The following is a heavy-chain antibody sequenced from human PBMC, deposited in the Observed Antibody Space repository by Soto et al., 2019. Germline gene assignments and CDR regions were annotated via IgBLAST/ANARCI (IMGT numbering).Heavy chain of an antibody. CDR1: GGSISSYY. CDR3: ARGYCSGGSCYSRFFDY. Sequence: LSLTCTVSGGSISSYYWSWIRQPPGKGLEWIGYIYYSGSTIYYPYIKSRVTISVDTSKNLCSLKLSSVTTADTAVYYCARGYCSGGSCYSRFFDYWGQGTLVTVSS. J-gene: IGHJ4*02. CDR2: IYYSGST. D-gene: IGHD2-15*01. V-gene: IGHV4-59*08.